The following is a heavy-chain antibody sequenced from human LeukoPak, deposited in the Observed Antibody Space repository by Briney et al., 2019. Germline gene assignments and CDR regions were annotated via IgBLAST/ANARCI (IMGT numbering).Heavy chain of an antibody. CDR1: GYTFTGYD. CDR2: INPNSGGT. CDR3: AREMATIEGFDY. D-gene: IGHD5-24*01. V-gene: IGHV1-2*02. Sequence: ASVKVSCKASGYTFTGYDMHWVRQAPGQGLEWMGWINPNSGGTNYAQKFQGRVTMTRDTSISTAYMELSRLRSDDTAVYYCAREMATIEGFDYWGQGTLVTVSS. J-gene: IGHJ4*02.